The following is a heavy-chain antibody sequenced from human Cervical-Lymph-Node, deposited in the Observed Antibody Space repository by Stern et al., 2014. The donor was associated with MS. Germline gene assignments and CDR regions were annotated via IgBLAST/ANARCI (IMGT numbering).Heavy chain of an antibody. V-gene: IGHV3-21*01. CDR2: ISSTSTYI. J-gene: IGHJ4*02. CDR3: TRARRGFDY. CDR1: GVTFRNYT. Sequence: EMQLVESGGGLVKPGGSLRLSCAVSGVTFRNYTMNWVRQSPGKGLEWVSSISSTSTYIYYADSVKGRFTISRDNAKNSLYLQMNSLRAEDTAVYYCTRARRGFDYWGQGTLVTVSS.